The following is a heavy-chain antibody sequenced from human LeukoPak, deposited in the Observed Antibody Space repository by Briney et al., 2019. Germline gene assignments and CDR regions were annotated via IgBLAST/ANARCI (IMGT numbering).Heavy chain of an antibody. CDR3: AREKQWLVHAFDI. D-gene: IGHD6-19*01. V-gene: IGHV4-59*01. CDR2: VYYSGST. Sequence: SETLSLTCTVSGGSISSYYWSWIRQPPGKGLEWIGYVYYSGSTNYNPSLKSRVTISVDTSKNQFSLKLSSVTAADTAVYYCAREKQWLVHAFDIWGQGTMVTVSS. J-gene: IGHJ3*02. CDR1: GGSISSYY.